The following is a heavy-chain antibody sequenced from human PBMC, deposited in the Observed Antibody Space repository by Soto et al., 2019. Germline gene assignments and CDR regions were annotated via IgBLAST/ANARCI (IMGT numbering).Heavy chain of an antibody. J-gene: IGHJ4*02. V-gene: IGHV3-30-3*01. Sequence: PGGSLRLSCAASGFTFSSYAMHWVRQAPGKGLEWVAVISYDGSNKYYADSVKGRFTISRDNSKNTLYLQMNSLRAEDTAVYYCARDRSGYYFFDYWGQGTLVTVSS. CDR2: ISYDGSNK. D-gene: IGHD3-22*01. CDR3: ARDRSGYYFFDY. CDR1: GFTFSSYA.